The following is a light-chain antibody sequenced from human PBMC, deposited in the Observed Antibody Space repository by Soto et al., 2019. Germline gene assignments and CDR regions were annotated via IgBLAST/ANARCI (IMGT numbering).Light chain of an antibody. Sequence: QTVVTQEPSFSVSPGGTVTLTCGLNSGSVSTNYYPSWYQQTPGQAPRTLIYGTNTRSSGVPDRFSGSILGNKAALTITGAQTDDESDYSCVLFMGNGIRVFGGGTKLTVL. CDR2: GTN. V-gene: IGLV8-61*01. CDR1: SGSVSTNYY. CDR3: VLFMGNGIRV. J-gene: IGLJ3*02.